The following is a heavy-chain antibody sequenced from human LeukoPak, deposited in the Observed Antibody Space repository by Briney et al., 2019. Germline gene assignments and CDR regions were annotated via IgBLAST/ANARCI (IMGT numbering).Heavy chain of an antibody. CDR3: ARVVRITMVRGVIHLSSFDY. CDR1: GGSVSSGNYY. D-gene: IGHD3-10*01. CDR2: IYYSGST. V-gene: IGHV4-61*01. J-gene: IGHJ4*02. Sequence: SETLSLPCTVSGGSVSSGNYYWSWIRQPPGKGLEWIGYIYYSGSTNYNPSLKSRVTISVDTSKNQFSLKLSSVTAADTAVYYCARVVRITMVRGVIHLSSFDYWGQGTLVTVSS.